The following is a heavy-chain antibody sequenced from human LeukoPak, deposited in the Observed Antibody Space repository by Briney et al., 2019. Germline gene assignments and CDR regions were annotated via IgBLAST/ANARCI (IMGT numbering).Heavy chain of an antibody. CDR1: GYTFTDSY. CDR3: ARDGRLTIFVRGIITEGSPPKN. V-gene: IGHV1-2*02. D-gene: IGHD3-10*01. J-gene: IGHJ4*02. CDR2: INPKTGGT. Sequence: VASVKVSCEASGYTFTDSYMHWVRQAPGQGLEWMGWINPKTGGTNYAQRFQGRVTMTRDTSIRTAYMELNSLRSDDTAVYYCARDGRLTIFVRGIITEGSPPKNWGQGTLVTVSS.